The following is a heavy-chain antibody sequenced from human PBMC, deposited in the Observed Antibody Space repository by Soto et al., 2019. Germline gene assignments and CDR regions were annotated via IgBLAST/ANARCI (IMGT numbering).Heavy chain of an antibody. D-gene: IGHD3-22*01. Sequence: QVQLVESGGGVVQPGRSLRLSCAASGFTFSSYGMHWVRQAPGKGLEWVAVISYDGSNKYYADSVKGRFTISRDNSKNTLYLQMNSLRAEDTAVYYCAQDSSGYYYFDYWGQGTLVTVSS. J-gene: IGHJ4*02. V-gene: IGHV3-30*18. CDR1: GFTFSSYG. CDR3: AQDSSGYYYFDY. CDR2: ISYDGSNK.